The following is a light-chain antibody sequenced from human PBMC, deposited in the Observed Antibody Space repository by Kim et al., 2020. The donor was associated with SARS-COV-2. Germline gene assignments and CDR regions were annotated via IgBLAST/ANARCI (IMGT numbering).Light chain of an antibody. V-gene: IGLV1-44*01. J-gene: IGLJ3*02. CDR1: RSNIGSHF. Sequence: QPVLTQPPSASGTPGQRVTISCSGSRSNIGSHFVYWYQHLPGMAPKLLIYGTYQRPSGVPDRFSGSKSDTSASLAISGLQSEDEGDYYCQAWDDTVDGPMFGGGTQLTVL. CDR2: GTY. CDR3: QAWDDTVDGPM.